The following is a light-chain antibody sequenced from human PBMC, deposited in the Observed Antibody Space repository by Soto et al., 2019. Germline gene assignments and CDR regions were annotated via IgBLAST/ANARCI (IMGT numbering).Light chain of an antibody. CDR1: QSFLYVDGKTY. V-gene: IGKV2D-29*01. J-gene: IGKJ1*01. CDR2: EVF. Sequence: DIGMTQSPLSLSVTPGQPASISCKSSQSFLYVDGKTYLYWYLQKSGQPPQLLIYEVFNRISGVPDRFSGSGSGTDFTLKISRVEAEDVGIYYSMQGIQLPLTFGQGTKVEIK. CDR3: MQGIQLPLT.